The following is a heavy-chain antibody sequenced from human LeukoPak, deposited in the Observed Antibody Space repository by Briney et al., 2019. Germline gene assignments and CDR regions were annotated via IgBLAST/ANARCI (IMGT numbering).Heavy chain of an antibody. J-gene: IGHJ5*02. CDR1: GYTFTGYY. CDR3: ARGRRGPQGLSTLLWFGDPHWFDP. CDR2: INPNSGGT. V-gene: IGHV1-2*02. Sequence: WASVKVSCKASGYTFTGYYMHWVRQAPGQGLEWMGWINPNSGGTNYAQKFQGRVTMTRDTSISTAYMELSSLRSEDTAVYYCARGRRGPQGLSTLLWFGDPHWFDPWGQGTLVTVSS. D-gene: IGHD3-10*01.